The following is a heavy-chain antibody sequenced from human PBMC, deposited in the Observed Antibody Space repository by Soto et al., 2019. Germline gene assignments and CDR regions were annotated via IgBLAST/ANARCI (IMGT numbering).Heavy chain of an antibody. CDR1: GYTFASCA. J-gene: IGHJ4*02. D-gene: IGHD2-2*02. Sequence: ASVKVSCKASGYTFASCAMRWVRQAPGQRLEWMGWINAGNGNTKYSQKFQGRVTITRDTSASTAYMELSSLRSEDTAVYYCAKSATVPAAIAYWGQGTLVTVSS. CDR2: INAGNGNT. V-gene: IGHV1-3*01. CDR3: AKSATVPAAIAY.